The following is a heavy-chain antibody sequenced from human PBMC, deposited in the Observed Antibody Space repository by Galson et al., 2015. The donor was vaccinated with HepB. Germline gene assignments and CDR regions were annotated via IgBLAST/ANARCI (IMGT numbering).Heavy chain of an antibody. CDR2: IYYSGST. V-gene: IGHV4-59*01. CDR3: ARISGGYSYGIVDY. D-gene: IGHD5-18*01. CDR1: GGSISSYY. Sequence: SETLSLTCTVSGGSISSYYWSWIRQPPGKGLEWIGYIYYSGSTNYNPSLKSRVTISVDTSKNQFSLKLSSVTAADTAVYYCARISGGYSYGIVDYWGQGTLVTVSS. J-gene: IGHJ4*02.